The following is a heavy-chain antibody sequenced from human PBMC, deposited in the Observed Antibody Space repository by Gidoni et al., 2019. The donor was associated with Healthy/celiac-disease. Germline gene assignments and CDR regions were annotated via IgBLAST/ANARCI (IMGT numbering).Heavy chain of an antibody. V-gene: IGHV1-8*01. CDR2: MNTNSGNT. Sequence: QVQLVQSGAEVKKPGASVKVSCKASGYTFTSYDINWVRQATGQGLEWMGWMNTNSGNTGYAQKFQGRVTMSRNTSISTAYMELSSLRSEDTAVYYCARYYYDSSGYYGYYYYYYMDVWGKGTTVTVSS. CDR3: ARYYYDSSGYYGYYYYYYMDV. D-gene: IGHD3-22*01. J-gene: IGHJ6*03. CDR1: GYTFTSYD.